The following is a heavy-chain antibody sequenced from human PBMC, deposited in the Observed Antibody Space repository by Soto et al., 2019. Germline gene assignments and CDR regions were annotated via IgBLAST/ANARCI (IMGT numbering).Heavy chain of an antibody. J-gene: IGHJ6*02. Sequence: SETLSLTCTVSGGSISSGGYYWSWIRQPPGKGLEWIGYIYYSGSTNYNPSLKSRVTISVDTSKNQFSLKLSSVTAADTAVYYCARDRASSSSYYYYGMDVCGQGTTVTVSS. CDR1: GGSISSGGYY. CDR3: ARDRASSSSYYYYGMDV. CDR2: IYYSGST. D-gene: IGHD6-6*01. V-gene: IGHV4-61*08.